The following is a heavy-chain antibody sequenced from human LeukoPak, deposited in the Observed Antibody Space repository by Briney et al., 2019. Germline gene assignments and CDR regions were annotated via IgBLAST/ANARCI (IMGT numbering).Heavy chain of an antibody. Sequence: SVKVSRKASGGTFSSYAISWVRQAPGQGLEWMGGIIPIFGTANYAQKFQGRVTITADESTSTAYMELGSLRSEDTAVYYCARDESPYYFDYWGQGTLVTVSS. CDR2: IIPIFGTA. V-gene: IGHV1-69*13. CDR3: ARDESPYYFDY. CDR1: GGTFSSYA. J-gene: IGHJ4*02.